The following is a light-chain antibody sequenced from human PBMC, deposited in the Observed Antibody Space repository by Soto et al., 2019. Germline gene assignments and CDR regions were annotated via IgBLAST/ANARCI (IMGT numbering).Light chain of an antibody. J-gene: IGKJ2*01. V-gene: IGKV1-39*01. Sequence: DLQMTQSPSSLSASVGDRVTITCRASQSISSYLNWYQQKPGKAPKLLIYAASSLQSGVPSRFSGSGSGTDFTLTISSLQPEDVATYYCQQSYSTLMYTFGQGTKLEIK. CDR3: QQSYSTLMYT. CDR1: QSISSY. CDR2: AAS.